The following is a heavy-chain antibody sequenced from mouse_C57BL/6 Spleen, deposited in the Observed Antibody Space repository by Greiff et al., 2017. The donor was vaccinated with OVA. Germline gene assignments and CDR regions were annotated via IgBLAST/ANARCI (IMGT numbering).Heavy chain of an antibody. Sequence: QVQLQQSGAELVKPGASVKISCKASGYAFSSYWMHWVKQRPGKGLEWIGQIYPGDGDTNYNGKFKGKATLTADKSSSTAYMQLSSLTSEDSAVYCCARFRDDVDYWGQGTSVTVSS. CDR2: IYPGDGDT. CDR3: ARFRDDVDY. J-gene: IGHJ4*01. V-gene: IGHV1-80*01. D-gene: IGHD3-3*01. CDR1: GYAFSSYW.